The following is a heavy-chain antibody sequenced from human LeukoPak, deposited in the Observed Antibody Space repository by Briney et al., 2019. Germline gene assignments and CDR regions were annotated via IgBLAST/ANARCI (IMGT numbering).Heavy chain of an antibody. J-gene: IGHJ4*02. CDR1: GFTFSSYA. V-gene: IGHV3-23*01. Sequence: GGSLRLSCAASGFTFSSYARSWVRQAPGKGLEWVSAISGSGGSTYYADSVKGRFTISRDNSKNTLYLQMNSLRAEDTAVYYCAKVRSRCSSTSCYIKVWGQGTLVTVSS. D-gene: IGHD2-2*02. CDR3: AKVRSRCSSTSCYIKV. CDR2: ISGSGGST.